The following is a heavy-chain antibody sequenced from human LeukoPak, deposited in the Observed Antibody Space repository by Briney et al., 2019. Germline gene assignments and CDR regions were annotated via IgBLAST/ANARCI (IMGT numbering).Heavy chain of an antibody. J-gene: IGHJ5*02. CDR1: GGPFSGFF. Sequence: KPSETLSLTCANYGGPFSGFFWSWIRQPPGKGLEWIGEINDGGRTNYNPSRQSRVTISIDTSKNQFSLKLTSVTAADTAVYYCAQASSYTEAIRYNPSWFGPWGQRTLVTISS. CDR2: INDGGRT. D-gene: IGHD3-10*01. V-gene: IGHV4-34*01. CDR3: AQASSYTEAIRYNPSWFGP.